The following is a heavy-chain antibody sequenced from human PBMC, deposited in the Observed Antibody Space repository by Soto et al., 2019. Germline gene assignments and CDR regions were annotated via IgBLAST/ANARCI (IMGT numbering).Heavy chain of an antibody. V-gene: IGHV1-69*17. CDR1: GDTFNSYV. Sequence: QVQLVQSGAEVKRPGSSVKVSCESSGDTFNSYVISWVRQAPGQGLEWMGGIIPIIGVTHYAQKFQGRVTMSALSSTGTAYMEMTNLGFADPALYYCARESLGAKGADHWGQGTLVTVSS. D-gene: IGHD3-16*01. CDR2: IIPIIGVT. J-gene: IGHJ4*02. CDR3: ARESLGAKGADH.